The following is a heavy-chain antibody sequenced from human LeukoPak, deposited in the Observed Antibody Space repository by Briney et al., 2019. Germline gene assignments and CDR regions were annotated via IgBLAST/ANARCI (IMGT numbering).Heavy chain of an antibody. J-gene: IGHJ4*02. Sequence: PGGFLRLSCATSGFTFSNYGIHWVRQAPGKGLDWVAVMWSAGSIQYYADSVKGRFTISGDNAKNSLYLQMNSLRAEDTAVYYCARVTLYAESALDYWGQGTLVTVSS. D-gene: IGHD4-17*01. V-gene: IGHV3-33*01. CDR3: ARVTLYAESALDY. CDR1: GFTFSNYG. CDR2: MWSAGSIQ.